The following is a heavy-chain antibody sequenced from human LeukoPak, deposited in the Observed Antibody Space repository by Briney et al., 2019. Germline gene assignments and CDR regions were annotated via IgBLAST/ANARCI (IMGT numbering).Heavy chain of an antibody. D-gene: IGHD2-15*01. Sequence: PSETLSLTCTVSGGSISSGSYYWSWIRQPAGKGLEWIGRIYTSGSTNYNPSLKSRVTISVDTSKNQFSLKLSSVTAADTAVYYCARGPKTLSSGGSCYSLGWFDPWGQGTLVTVSS. J-gene: IGHJ5*02. CDR2: IYTSGST. CDR1: GGSISSGSYY. V-gene: IGHV4-61*02. CDR3: ARGPKTLSSGGSCYSLGWFDP.